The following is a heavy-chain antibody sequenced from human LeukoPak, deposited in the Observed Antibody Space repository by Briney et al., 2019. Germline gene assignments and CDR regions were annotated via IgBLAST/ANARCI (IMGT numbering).Heavy chain of an antibody. CDR2: IYSGGST. CDR1: GFTVSSNY. J-gene: IGHJ4*02. D-gene: IGHD6-19*01. CDR3: ARHNTGYSDSSGGYYFDY. V-gene: IGHV3-66*04. Sequence: GGSLRLSCAASGFTVSSNYMSWVRQAPGKGLEWVSVIYSGGSTYYADSVKGRFTISRDNSKNTLCLQMNSLRAEDTAVYYCARHNTGYSDSSGGYYFDYWGQGTLVTVSS.